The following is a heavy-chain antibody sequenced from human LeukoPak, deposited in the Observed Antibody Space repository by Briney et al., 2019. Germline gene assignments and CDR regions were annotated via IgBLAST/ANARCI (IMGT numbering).Heavy chain of an antibody. CDR1: GGSISNSNYY. J-gene: IGHJ5*02. V-gene: IGHV4-39*07. Sequence: SETLSLTCTVSGGSISNSNYYWGWIRQPPGKGLEWIGGAYYSGTTYYSPSLKSRVTISVDTSKNQFSLKLSSVTAADTAVYYCARETYFNWNYRMRWFDPWGQGTLVTVSS. CDR2: AYYSGTT. CDR3: ARETYFNWNYRMRWFDP. D-gene: IGHD1-7*01.